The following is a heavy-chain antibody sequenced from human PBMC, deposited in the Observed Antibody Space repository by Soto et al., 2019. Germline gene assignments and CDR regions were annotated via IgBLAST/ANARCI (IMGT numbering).Heavy chain of an antibody. J-gene: IGHJ6*02. Sequence: QVQLQESGPGLVKPLQTLSLTCTVSGGSISSGDYYCGWIRQPPGKGLERIGYIYYRGSTYYNPPPESRVTISGDTSKNQFSLKLSSVTTADTAVYYCARGTFYYYYGMDVSVQGTTVTVSS. CDR2: IYYRGST. CDR3: ARGTFYYYYGMDV. V-gene: IGHV4-30-4*01. D-gene: IGHD3-10*01. CDR1: GGSISSGDYY.